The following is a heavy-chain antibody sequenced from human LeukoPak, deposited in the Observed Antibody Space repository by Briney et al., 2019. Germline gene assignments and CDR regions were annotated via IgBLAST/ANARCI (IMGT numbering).Heavy chain of an antibody. CDR1: PGSSSGHY. Sequence: PSETLSLTCGVYPGSSSGHYWSWIRQPPGEGLEWIREINHYGRADYNPSLKSRATISADTSNLQLSLRLTSMTAADTAVYYCARQYYYDSSGYLDAFDIWGQGTMVTVSS. V-gene: IGHV4-34*01. CDR3: ARQYYYDSSGYLDAFDI. D-gene: IGHD3-22*01. CDR2: INHYGRA. J-gene: IGHJ3*02.